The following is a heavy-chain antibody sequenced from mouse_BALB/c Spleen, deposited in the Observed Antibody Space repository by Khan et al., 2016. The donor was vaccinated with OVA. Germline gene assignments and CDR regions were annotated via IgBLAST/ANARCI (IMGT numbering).Heavy chain of an antibody. CDR1: GYNFTDYY. CDR3: AREWAAWFPY. J-gene: IGHJ3*01. V-gene: IGHV1-77*01. Sequence: QVQLQQSGAELARPGTSVKLSCKASGYNFTDYYINWMRQRTGQGLEWIGEIYPGSDNTYYTEKFKGKATLTADKSSSTAYMQLSSLTSEDSAVYFWAREWAAWFPYWGQGTLVTVSA. CDR2: IYPGSDNT.